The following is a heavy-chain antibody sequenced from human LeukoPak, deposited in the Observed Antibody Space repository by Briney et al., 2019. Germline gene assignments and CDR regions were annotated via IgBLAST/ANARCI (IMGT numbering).Heavy chain of an antibody. J-gene: IGHJ4*02. CDR2: IYHSGST. D-gene: IGHD4-11*01. Sequence: SETLSLTCTVSGYSVSSGYSWGWIRQPPGKGLEWIGSIYHSGSTYYNPSLKIRVTISVDTSKNQFSLKLSSVTAADTAVYYCARRTTVTTSYFDYWGQGTLVTVSS. CDR3: ARRTTVTTSYFDY. V-gene: IGHV4-38-2*02. CDR1: GYSVSSGYS.